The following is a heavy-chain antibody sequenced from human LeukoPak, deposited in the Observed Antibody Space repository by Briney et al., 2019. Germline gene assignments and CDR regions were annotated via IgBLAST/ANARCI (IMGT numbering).Heavy chain of an antibody. Sequence: PGGSLRLSCAASGFTFSNYAMSWVRQAPGKGLEWVSAISGSGGSTYYADSVKGRFTISRDNSKNTLYLQMNSLRAEDTAVYYCAKDLRPNYYGSGSQVFDYWGQGTLVTVSS. CDR2: ISGSGGST. V-gene: IGHV3-23*01. D-gene: IGHD3-10*01. J-gene: IGHJ4*02. CDR1: GFTFSNYA. CDR3: AKDLRPNYYGSGSQVFDY.